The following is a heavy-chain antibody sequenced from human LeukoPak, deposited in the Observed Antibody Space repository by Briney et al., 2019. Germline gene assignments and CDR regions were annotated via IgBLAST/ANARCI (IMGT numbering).Heavy chain of an antibody. V-gene: IGHV4-4*02. CDR2: IYHTGTT. Sequence: SETLSLTCAVSGDSISSSHWWSWVRQPPGKGLEWIGRIYHTGTTNYNPSLKSRVTISVDRSKNQLSLNLTSVTAADTAVYYCAKSNGYGLADIWGQGTMVTVSS. CDR3: AKSNGYGLADI. D-gene: IGHD6-13*01. CDR1: GDSISSSHW. J-gene: IGHJ3*02.